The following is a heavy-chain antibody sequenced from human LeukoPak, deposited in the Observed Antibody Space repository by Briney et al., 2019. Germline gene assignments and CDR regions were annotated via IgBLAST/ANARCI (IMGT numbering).Heavy chain of an antibody. D-gene: IGHD3-10*02. V-gene: IGHV3-48*03. CDR1: GFTFSSYE. Sequence: GGSLRLSCAASGFTFSSYEMNWVRQAPGKGLEWVSYISSSGGTIYYADSVKGRFTVSRDNAKNSLYLQMNSLRAEDTAVYYCAELGITMIGGVWGKGTTVTISS. CDR2: ISSSGGTI. CDR3: AELGITMIGGV. J-gene: IGHJ6*04.